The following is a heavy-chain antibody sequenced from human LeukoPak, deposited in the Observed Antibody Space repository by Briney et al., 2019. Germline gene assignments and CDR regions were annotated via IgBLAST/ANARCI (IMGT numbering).Heavy chain of an antibody. J-gene: IGHJ6*03. CDR1: GYTFTGYY. D-gene: IGHD7-27*01. V-gene: IGHV1-2*02. Sequence: ASVKVSCKASGYTFTGYYMHWVRQAPGQGLEWMGWINPNSGGTNYAQKFQGRVTMTRDTSISTAYMELSRLRSDDTAVYYCARGGLTGDQDYYYYLYMDVWGKGTTVTVSS. CDR3: ARGGLTGDQDYYYYLYMDV. CDR2: INPNSGGT.